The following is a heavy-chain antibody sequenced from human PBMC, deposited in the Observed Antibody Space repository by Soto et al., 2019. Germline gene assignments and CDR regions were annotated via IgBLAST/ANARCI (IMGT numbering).Heavy chain of an antibody. CDR2: MNPNSGNT. J-gene: IGHJ3*02. D-gene: IGHD3-10*01. Sequence: ASVKVSCKASGYTFTSYDINWVRQATGQGLEWMGWMNPNSGNTGYAQKFQGRVTMTRNTSISTAYMELSSLRSEDTAVYYCARGLLLWFGEKTYAFDIWGQGTMVTVSS. CDR1: GYTFTSYD. CDR3: ARGLLLWFGEKTYAFDI. V-gene: IGHV1-8*01.